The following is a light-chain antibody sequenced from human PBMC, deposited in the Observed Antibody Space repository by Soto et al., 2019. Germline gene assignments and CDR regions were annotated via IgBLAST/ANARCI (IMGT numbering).Light chain of an antibody. CDR1: QSISSY. CDR2: VAS. Sequence: DIQMTQSTSSLSASVGDRVTITCRASQSISSYLSWYQQKPGKAPKLLINVASTLQSGVPSRFSGRRSGTEFTLTIAGLQPEDFATYYCQQYESYSPLPFGGGTKV. V-gene: IGKV1-39*01. J-gene: IGKJ4*01. CDR3: QQYESYSPLP.